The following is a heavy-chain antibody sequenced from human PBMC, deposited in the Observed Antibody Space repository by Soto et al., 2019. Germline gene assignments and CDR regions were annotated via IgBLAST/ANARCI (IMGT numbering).Heavy chain of an antibody. D-gene: IGHD4-17*01. Sequence: PSETLSLTCSLSGGSVSDKTYYWSWIRQPPGKRLEWIGYVYYSGTTNYNPSLKSRVTISVDLSKNRFSLRLSSVTTADTALYYCARTTAVPNTLRSRYFFDYWGQGTMVTVYS. CDR2: VYYSGTT. CDR3: ARTTAVPNTLRSRYFFDY. V-gene: IGHV4-61*01. CDR1: GGSVSDKTYY. J-gene: IGHJ4*02.